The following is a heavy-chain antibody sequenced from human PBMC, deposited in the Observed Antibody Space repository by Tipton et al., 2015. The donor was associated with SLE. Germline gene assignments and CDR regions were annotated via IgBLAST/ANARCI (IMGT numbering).Heavy chain of an antibody. D-gene: IGHD4-23*01. J-gene: IGHJ4*02. V-gene: IGHV3-64*01. CDR2: ISSNGGST. Sequence: SPRLSCAASGFTFSSYAMHWVRQAPGKGLEYVSAISSNGGSTYYANSVKGRFTIPRDNSKNTLYLQMGSLRAEDMAVYYCARLSTTVGYYFDYWGQGTLVTVSS. CDR3: ARLSTTVGYYFDY. CDR1: GFTFSSYA.